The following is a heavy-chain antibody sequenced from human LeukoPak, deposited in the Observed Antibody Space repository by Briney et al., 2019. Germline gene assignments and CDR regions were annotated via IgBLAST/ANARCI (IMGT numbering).Heavy chain of an antibody. CDR2: INPNGGGT. V-gene: IGHV1-2*02. D-gene: IGHD3-22*01. CDR1: GYTFTGYY. Sequence: VSVKVSCKASGYTFTGYYMHWVRQAPGQGLEWMGWINPNGGGTNYAQKFQGRVTMTRDTSISTAYMELSRLRSDDTAVYYCARVSNYYDSSGYYPSKALSYWGQGTLVTVSS. J-gene: IGHJ4*02. CDR3: ARVSNYYDSSGYYPSKALSY.